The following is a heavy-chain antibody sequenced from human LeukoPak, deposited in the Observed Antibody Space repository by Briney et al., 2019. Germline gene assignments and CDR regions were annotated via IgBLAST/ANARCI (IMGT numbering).Heavy chain of an antibody. CDR3: ARPYTTSWKASFDF. Sequence: GESLKISCKGSGYRFIDYWIGRVRQMPGKGLEWMGIIYPGDSDTTYSPSFQGQVTISADKSITTAYLQWSSLKASDSAMYYCARPYTTSWKASFDFWGRGTLVTVSS. J-gene: IGHJ4*02. V-gene: IGHV5-51*01. CDR1: GYRFIDYW. D-gene: IGHD6-13*01. CDR2: IYPGDSDT.